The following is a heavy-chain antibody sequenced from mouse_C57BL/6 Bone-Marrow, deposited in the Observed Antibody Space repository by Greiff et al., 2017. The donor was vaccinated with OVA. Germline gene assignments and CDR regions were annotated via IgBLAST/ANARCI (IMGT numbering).Heavy chain of an antibody. CDR3: ARDNQIYGSNCYFDC. CDR2: ISYDGSN. V-gene: IGHV3-6*01. CDR1: GYSITSGYY. D-gene: IGHD1-1*01. Sequence: DVQLQESGPGLVKPSQSLSLTCSVTGYSITSGYYWNWIRQFPGNKLEWMGYISYDGSNNYNPTLKNRISITRDTSKNQFFLKLNSVTTEDTATYYCARDNQIYGSNCYFDCWGKGTTLTVSS. J-gene: IGHJ2*01.